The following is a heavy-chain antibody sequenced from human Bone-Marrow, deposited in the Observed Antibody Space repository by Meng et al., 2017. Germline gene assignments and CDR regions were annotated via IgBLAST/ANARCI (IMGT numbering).Heavy chain of an antibody. Sequence: ASVKVSCKASGYTFTGYYMHWVRQAPGQGLEWMGRINPNSGGTNYAQKFQGRVTMTRDTSISTAYMELSRLRSDDTAVYYCARVSVAGPIRRNYYYYYGMDVWGQGTTVTVSS. CDR3: ARVSVAGPIRRNYYYYYGMDV. D-gene: IGHD6-13*01. J-gene: IGHJ6*02. CDR2: INPNSGGT. V-gene: IGHV1-2*06. CDR1: GYTFTGYY.